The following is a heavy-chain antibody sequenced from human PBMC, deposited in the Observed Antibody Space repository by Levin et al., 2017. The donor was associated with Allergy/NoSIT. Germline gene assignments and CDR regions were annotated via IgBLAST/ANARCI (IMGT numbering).Heavy chain of an antibody. D-gene: IGHD5-12*01. CDR3: PRRATITTAIRDAFEV. V-gene: IGHV4-39*01. J-gene: IGHJ3*01. CDR1: SGSISSSSYY. Sequence: SQTLSLPCTVSSGSISSSSYYWGWIRQPPGKGLEWIGSIFYSGNTFYNRSLKSRVTMSIDTSKNQFSLRLNSVTAADTAVYYCPRRATITTAIRDAFEVWGQGTMVTVSS. CDR2: IFYSGNT.